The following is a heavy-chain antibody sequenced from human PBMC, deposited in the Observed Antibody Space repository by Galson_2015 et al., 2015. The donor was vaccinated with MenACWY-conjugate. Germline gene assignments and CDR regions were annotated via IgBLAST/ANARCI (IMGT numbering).Heavy chain of an antibody. CDR2: IYPGDSDT. J-gene: IGHJ6*02. CDR1: GYSFTSYW. CDR3: ARDGISSSWYRTRLYYYYGMDV. Sequence: QSGAEVKKPGESLKISCTGSGYSFTSYWIGWVRQMPGKGLEWMGIIYPGDSDTRYSPSFQGQVTISADKSISTAYLQWSSLKASDTAMYYCARDGISSSWYRTRLYYYYGMDVWGQGTTVTVSS. V-gene: IGHV5-51*01. D-gene: IGHD6-13*01.